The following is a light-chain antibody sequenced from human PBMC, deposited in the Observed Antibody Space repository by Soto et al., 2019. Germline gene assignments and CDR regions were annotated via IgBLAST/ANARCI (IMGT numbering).Light chain of an antibody. CDR3: SSYTSSHTYV. CDR1: SSDVGAYNY. Sequence: QSALTQPASVSGSPGQSITISCTGTSSDVGAYNYVSWYQQLPAKAPKLMIYDVSNRPSGVSNRFSGSKSGNAASLTISGLQAEDEADYYCSSYTSSHTYVFGTGTKLTVL. CDR2: DVS. J-gene: IGLJ1*01. V-gene: IGLV2-14*01.